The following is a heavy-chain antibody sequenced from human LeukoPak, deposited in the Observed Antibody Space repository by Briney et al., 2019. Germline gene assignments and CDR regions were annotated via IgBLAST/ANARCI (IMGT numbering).Heavy chain of an antibody. CDR1: GGSISSYY. CDR2: IYYSGST. J-gene: IGHJ4*02. Sequence: PSETLSLTCTVSGGSISSYYWSWIRQPPGKGLEWIGYIYYSGSTNYNPSRKRRVPLSVETSKHQISLKLSAVPAADTAVYYCARDYYGSGSPDYWGQGTLVTVSS. CDR3: ARDYYGSGSPDY. V-gene: IGHV4-59*01. D-gene: IGHD3-10*01.